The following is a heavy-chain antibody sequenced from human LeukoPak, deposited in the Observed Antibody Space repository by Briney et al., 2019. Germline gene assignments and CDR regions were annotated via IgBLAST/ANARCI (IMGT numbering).Heavy chain of an antibody. V-gene: IGHV3-48*03. CDR3: AELGITMIGGV. Sequence: PGGSLRLSCTASGFTFGDYAMSWFRQAPGKGLGWVSYISSSGSTIYYADSVKGRFTISRDNAKNSLYLQMNSLRAEDTAVYYCAELGITMIGGVWGKGTTVTISS. CDR2: ISSSGSTI. CDR1: GFTFGDYA. J-gene: IGHJ6*04. D-gene: IGHD3-10*02.